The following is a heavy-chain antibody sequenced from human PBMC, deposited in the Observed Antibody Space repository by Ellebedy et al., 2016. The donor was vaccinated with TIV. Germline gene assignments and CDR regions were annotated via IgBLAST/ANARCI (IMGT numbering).Heavy chain of an antibody. J-gene: IGHJ3*02. CDR1: RGTFSSSA. CDR2: IIPLLGTP. CDR3: ATVSRWEAFDI. D-gene: IGHD1-26*01. Sequence: SVKVSXKASRGTFSSSAFSWVRQAPGQGLEWMGRIIPLLGTPDYAQKFQGRVTITADKSTRTLYMELSSLRSEDTAVYYCATVSRWEAFDIWGQGTIVTVSS. V-gene: IGHV1-69*04.